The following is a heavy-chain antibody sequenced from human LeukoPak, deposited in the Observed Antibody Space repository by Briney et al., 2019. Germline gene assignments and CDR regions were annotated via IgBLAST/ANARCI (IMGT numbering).Heavy chain of an antibody. J-gene: IGHJ4*02. Sequence: SETLSLTCAVYGGSFSGYYWSWNRQPPGKGLEWIGEINHSGSTNYNPSLKSRVTISVDTSKNQFSRKLSSVTAADTAVYYCVRLSGYSYGRIDYWGQGTLVTVSS. D-gene: IGHD5-18*01. V-gene: IGHV4-34*01. CDR1: GGSFSGYY. CDR3: VRLSGYSYGRIDY. CDR2: INHSGST.